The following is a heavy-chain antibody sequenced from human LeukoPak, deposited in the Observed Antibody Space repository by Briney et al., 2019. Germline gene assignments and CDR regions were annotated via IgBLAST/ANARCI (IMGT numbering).Heavy chain of an antibody. CDR3: ARADYYGSGSYLQNFDY. CDR2: IYYSGST. V-gene: IGHV4-59*01. D-gene: IGHD3-10*01. J-gene: IGHJ4*02. CDR1: GVSISSYY. Sequence: PSETLSLTCTVSGVSISSYYWSWIRQPPGKGLEWIGYIYYSGSTNYNPSLKSRVTISVDTSKNQFSLKLSSVTAADTAVYYCARADYYGSGSYLQNFDYWGRGTLVTVSS.